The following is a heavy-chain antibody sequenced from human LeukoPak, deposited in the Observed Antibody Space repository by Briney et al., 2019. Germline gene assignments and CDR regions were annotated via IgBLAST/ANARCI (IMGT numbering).Heavy chain of an antibody. CDR3: ATPSTPRGDSWQS. Sequence: ASVKVSCKASGYTFTSYGISWVRQAPGQGLEWMGWISAYNGNTNYAQKLQGRATMATDTSTSTAYMELRSLRSDDTAVYYCATPSTPRGDSWQSWGQGTLVTVSS. V-gene: IGHV1-18*01. J-gene: IGHJ5*02. CDR2: ISAYNGNT. D-gene: IGHD5-12*01. CDR1: GYTFTSYG.